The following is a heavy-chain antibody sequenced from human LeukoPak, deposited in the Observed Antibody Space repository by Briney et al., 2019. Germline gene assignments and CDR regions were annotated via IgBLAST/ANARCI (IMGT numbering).Heavy chain of an antibody. CDR1: GDSISNYY. D-gene: IGHD6-13*01. CDR3: AREAAAGTFYFDY. J-gene: IGHJ4*02. V-gene: IGHV4-4*07. Sequence: SETLSLTCIVSGDSISNYYWSWIRQPAGRGLEWIGRIYTSGSTNYNPSLKSRVTMSVDTSKNQFSLKLTSVTAADTAVYYCAREAAAGTFYFDYWGQGTLVTVSS. CDR2: IYTSGST.